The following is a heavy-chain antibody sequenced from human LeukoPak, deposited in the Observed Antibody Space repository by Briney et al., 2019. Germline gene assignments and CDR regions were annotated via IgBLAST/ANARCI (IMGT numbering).Heavy chain of an antibody. CDR2: IFYSGTT. J-gene: IGHJ4*02. V-gene: IGHV4-59*01. Sequence: SETLSLTCTVSGGSISSYYWSWIRQPPGKGLEWIGFIFYSGTTNYNPSLKSRVTISVDTSKNQFSLKLSSVTAADTAVYYCARRRGNWNFDYWGQGTLVTVSS. CDR1: GGSISSYY. D-gene: IGHD1-20*01. CDR3: ARRRGNWNFDY.